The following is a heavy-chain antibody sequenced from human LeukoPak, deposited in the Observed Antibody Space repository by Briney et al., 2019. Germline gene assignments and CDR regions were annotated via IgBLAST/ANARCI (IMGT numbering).Heavy chain of an antibody. J-gene: IGHJ6*02. V-gene: IGHV1-69*13. Sequence: SVKVSCKASGGTFISYAISWVRQAPGQGLEWMGGIIPIFGTANYAQKFQGRVTITADESTSTAYMELSSLRSEDTAVYYCARDLGGRPQEPYYYYGMDVWGQGTTVTVSS. CDR1: GGTFISYA. CDR3: ARDLGGRPQEPYYYYGMDV. CDR2: IIPIFGTA. D-gene: IGHD1-14*01.